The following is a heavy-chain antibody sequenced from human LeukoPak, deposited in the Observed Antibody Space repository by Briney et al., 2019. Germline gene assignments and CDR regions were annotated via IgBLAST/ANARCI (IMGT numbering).Heavy chain of an antibody. J-gene: IGHJ4*02. CDR1: GGSISSSNW. Sequence: PSGTLSLTCTVSGGSISSSNWWSWVRQPPGKGLECIGEIHHSGTTNYNPSLKSRVTISVDKSKNQFSLKLNSVTAADTAVYYCARAFLVGYSPEEYFFDYWGRGTLVTVSS. V-gene: IGHV4-4*02. CDR2: IHHSGTT. CDR3: ARAFLVGYSPEEYFFDY. D-gene: IGHD2-15*01.